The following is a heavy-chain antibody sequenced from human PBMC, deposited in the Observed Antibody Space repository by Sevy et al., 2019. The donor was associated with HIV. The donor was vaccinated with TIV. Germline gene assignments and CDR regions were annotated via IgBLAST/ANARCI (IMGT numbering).Heavy chain of an antibody. CDR3: ARSNGDFYFDY. CDR2: IWYDGSNK. CDR1: GFTFSSYG. D-gene: IGHD4-17*01. Sequence: GGSLRLSCAASGFTFSSYGMHWVRQAPGKGLEWVAAIWYDGSNKYYADSVKGRFTISRDNSKNTLYLQMNSLRAEDTSVYYCARSNGDFYFDYWGQGTLVTVSS. J-gene: IGHJ4*02. V-gene: IGHV3-33*01.